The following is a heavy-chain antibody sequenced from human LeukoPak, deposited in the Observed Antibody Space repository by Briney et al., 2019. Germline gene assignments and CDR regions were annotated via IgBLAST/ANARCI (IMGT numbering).Heavy chain of an antibody. CDR2: IYSGGST. D-gene: IGHD3-10*01. V-gene: IGHV3-53*01. Sequence: GGSLRLSCAASGFTVSSNYMSWVRQAPGKGLEWVSVIYSGGSTYYADSVKGRFTISRDNSKNTLYLQMNSLRAEDTALYYCAKDIEWFGNDAFDIWGQGTMVTVSS. J-gene: IGHJ3*02. CDR1: GFTVSSNY. CDR3: AKDIEWFGNDAFDI.